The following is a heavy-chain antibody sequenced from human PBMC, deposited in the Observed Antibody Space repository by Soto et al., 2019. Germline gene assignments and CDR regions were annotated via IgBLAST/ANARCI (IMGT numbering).Heavy chain of an antibody. D-gene: IGHD4-17*01. CDR2: IWYDGSNK. J-gene: IGHJ4*02. CDR1: GFTFSSYG. V-gene: IGHV3-33*01. CDR3: ARDMTYGQGTFDY. Sequence: QVQLVESGGGVVQPGRSLRLSCAVSGFTFSSYGMHWVRQAPGKGLEWVAVIWYDGSNKYYADSVKGRFTISRDNSKNTLYLQMNSLRAEDTAVYYCARDMTYGQGTFDYWGQGTLVTVSS.